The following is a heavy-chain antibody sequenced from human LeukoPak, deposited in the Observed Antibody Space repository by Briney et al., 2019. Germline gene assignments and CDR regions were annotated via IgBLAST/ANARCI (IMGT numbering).Heavy chain of an antibody. D-gene: IGHD3-3*01. CDR3: AKDVDYDFWSGYYYFDY. CDR1: GFTFSRYG. CDR2: ISGSGGST. J-gene: IGHJ4*02. Sequence: GGSLRLSCAASGFTFSRYGMNWVRQAPGKGLEWVSAISGSGGSTYYADSVKGRFTISRDNSKNTLYLQMNSLRAEDTAVYYCAKDVDYDFWSGYYYFDYWGQGTLVTVSS. V-gene: IGHV3-23*01.